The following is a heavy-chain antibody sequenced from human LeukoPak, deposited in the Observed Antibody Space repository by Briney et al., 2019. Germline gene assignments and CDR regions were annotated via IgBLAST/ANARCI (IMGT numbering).Heavy chain of an antibody. Sequence: GGSLRLSCAASGFTFSSYSMNWVRQAPGKGLEWVSSISSSSSYIYYADSVKGRFTISRDNAKNSLYLQMNSLRAEDTAVYYCARDEGCTYGNFHYYYMDVWGKGTTVTVSS. CDR3: ARDEGCTYGNFHYYYMDV. CDR1: GFTFSSYS. V-gene: IGHV3-21*01. J-gene: IGHJ6*03. D-gene: IGHD5-18*01. CDR2: ISSSSSYI.